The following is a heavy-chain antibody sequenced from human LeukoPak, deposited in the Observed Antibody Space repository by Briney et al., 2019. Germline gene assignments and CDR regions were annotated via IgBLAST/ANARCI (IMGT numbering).Heavy chain of an antibody. CDR3: ASIAVAGTGVGYYYYGMDV. D-gene: IGHD6-19*01. Sequence: PGGSLRLSCAASGFTFSSYAMSWVRQAPGKGLEWVSAIIGSGGSTYYADSVKGRFTISRDNSKNTLYLQMNSLRAEDTAVYYCASIAVAGTGVGYYYYGMDVWGQGTTVTVSS. J-gene: IGHJ6*02. CDR2: IIGSGGST. CDR1: GFTFSSYA. V-gene: IGHV3-23*01.